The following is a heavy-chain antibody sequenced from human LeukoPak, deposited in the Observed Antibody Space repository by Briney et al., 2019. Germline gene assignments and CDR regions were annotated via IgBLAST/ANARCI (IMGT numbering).Heavy chain of an antibody. CDR3: TRSYYYDSSGYRNDY. CDR1: GFTFSSFA. V-gene: IGHV3-53*01. Sequence: GGSLRLSCAASGFTFSSFAMSWVRQAPGKGLEWVAVIYSGGQTYYADSAKGRFTISRDNSKNTLYLQVNSLRAEDTAMYYCTRSYYYDSSGYRNDYWGQGTLVTVSS. J-gene: IGHJ4*02. CDR2: IYSGGQT. D-gene: IGHD3-22*01.